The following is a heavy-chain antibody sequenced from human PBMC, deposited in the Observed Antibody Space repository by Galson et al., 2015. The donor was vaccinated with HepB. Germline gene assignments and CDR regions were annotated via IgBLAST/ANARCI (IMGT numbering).Heavy chain of an antibody. D-gene: IGHD3-22*01. CDR1: GGSISSSSYY. J-gene: IGHJ4*02. V-gene: IGHV4-39*01. Sequence: ETLSLTCTVSGGSISSSSYYWGWIRQPPGKGLEWIGSIYYSGSTYYNPSLKSRVTISVDTSKNQFSLKLSSVTAADTAVYYCASTDYYDSSGYFGYWGQGTLVTVSS. CDR2: IYYSGST. CDR3: ASTDYYDSSGYFGY.